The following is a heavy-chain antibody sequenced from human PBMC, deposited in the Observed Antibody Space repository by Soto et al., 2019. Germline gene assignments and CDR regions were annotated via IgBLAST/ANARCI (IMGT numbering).Heavy chain of an antibody. J-gene: IGHJ3*02. V-gene: IGHV3-9*01. D-gene: IGHD6-19*01. Sequence: GGSLRLSCAASGFTFNTYTMNWVRQAPGKGLEWVSGISCNGGSIGYADSVKGRFTISRDNAKNSLYLQMNSLRAEDTALYYCAKEEAVANAFDIWGQGTMVTVSS. CDR1: GFTFNTYT. CDR3: AKEEAVANAFDI. CDR2: ISCNGGSI.